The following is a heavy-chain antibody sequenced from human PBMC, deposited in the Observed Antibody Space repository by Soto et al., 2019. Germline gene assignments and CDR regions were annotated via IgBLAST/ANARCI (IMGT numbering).Heavy chain of an antibody. CDR2: ISAYNGNT. Sequence: ASVKVSCKASGYTFTSYGISWVRQAPGQGLEWMGWISAYNGNTNYAEKLQGRVTMTTDTSTSTAYMELRSLRSDDTAVYYCAGGWIGEFVYYFDYWGQGTLVTSPQ. CDR1: GYTFTSYG. CDR3: AGGWIGEFVYYFDY. D-gene: IGHD3-10*01. V-gene: IGHV1-18*01. J-gene: IGHJ4*02.